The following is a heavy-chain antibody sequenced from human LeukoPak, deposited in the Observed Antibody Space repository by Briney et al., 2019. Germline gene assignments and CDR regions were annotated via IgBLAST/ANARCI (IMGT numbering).Heavy chain of an antibody. D-gene: IGHD3-10*01. Sequence: PGGSLRLSCAASGFTFSNAWLNWVRQAPGKGLEWVGHIKSKTDGGTTDYAAPVKGRFTISRDDSKNTLFLQMDSLKTEDTAVYYCTLPWGSGSYYDYWGQGTLVTVSS. V-gene: IGHV3-15*01. CDR1: GFTFSNAW. CDR3: TLPWGSGSYYDY. CDR2: IKSKTDGGTT. J-gene: IGHJ4*02.